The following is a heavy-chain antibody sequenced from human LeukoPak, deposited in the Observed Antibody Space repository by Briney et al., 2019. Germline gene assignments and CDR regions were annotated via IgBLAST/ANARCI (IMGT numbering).Heavy chain of an antibody. CDR3: ARPVVAATTPDTFDI. D-gene: IGHD2-15*01. CDR2: ISSGGRTI. CDR1: GYSIISGYY. J-gene: IGHJ3*02. V-gene: IGHV3-11*04. Sequence: LSLTCTVSGYSIISGYYWGWIRQAPGKGLEWVSYISSGGRTIYYADSVKGRFTMSRDNAKNSLYLQMNSLRAEDTAVYYCARPVVAATTPDTFDIWGQGTMVTVSS.